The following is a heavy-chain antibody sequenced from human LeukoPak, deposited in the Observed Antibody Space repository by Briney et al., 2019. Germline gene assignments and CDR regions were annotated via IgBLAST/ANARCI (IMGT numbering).Heavy chain of an antibody. D-gene: IGHD1-26*01. V-gene: IGHV3-74*01. Sequence: GGSLRLSCAASGFTFSSYWMNWVRQAPGKGLVWVSRIASDGSSTTYADSVKGRFSISRDNSKNTLYLQINSLSAEDTAVYYCARMDSGSFLDYWGQGTLVTVSS. CDR1: GFTFSSYW. CDR3: ARMDSGSFLDY. J-gene: IGHJ4*02. CDR2: IASDGSST.